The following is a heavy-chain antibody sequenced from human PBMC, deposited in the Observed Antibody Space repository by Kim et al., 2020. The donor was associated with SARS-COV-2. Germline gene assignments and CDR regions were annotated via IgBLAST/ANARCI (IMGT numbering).Heavy chain of an antibody. J-gene: IGHJ4*02. D-gene: IGHD4-17*01. V-gene: IGHV3-23*01. Sequence: GGSLRLSCAASGFTFSSYTMSWVRQAPGKGLEWVSSISSSGGSTYYADSVKGRFTISRDNSKNTLYLQMNSLRAEDTAVYYCAKNEDYGEGACDYWGQGTLVTVSS. CDR1: GFTFSSYT. CDR2: ISSSGGST. CDR3: AKNEDYGEGACDY.